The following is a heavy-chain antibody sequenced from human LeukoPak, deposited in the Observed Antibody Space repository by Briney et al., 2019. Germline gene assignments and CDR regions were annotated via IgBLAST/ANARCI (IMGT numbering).Heavy chain of an antibody. CDR1: GFTFSSYW. Sequence: PGGSLRLSCAASGFTFSSYWMHWVRHAPGKGLVWVSRITTDGSNAVYADSVKGRFTISRDNAKSTLYLQMNSLRAEDTAVYYCARPGYSNLFDYGGQGTLVTVSS. CDR3: ARPGYSNLFDY. CDR2: ITTDGSNA. D-gene: IGHD4-11*01. V-gene: IGHV3-74*01. J-gene: IGHJ4*02.